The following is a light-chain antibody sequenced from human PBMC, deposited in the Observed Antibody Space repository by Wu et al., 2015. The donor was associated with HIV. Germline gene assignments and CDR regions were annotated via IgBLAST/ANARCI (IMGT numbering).Light chain of an antibody. CDR2: GAS. J-gene: IGKJ4*01. CDR1: QSVSSSY. Sequence: EIVLTQSPGILSLSPGERATLPCRASQSVSSSYLAWFQQKPGQAPRLLIYGASIRATGVPDRFSGSGSGTDFTLTISRLEPEDFAVYYCQHYGSSSQVTFGGGTKVEIK. CDR3: QHYGSSSQVT. V-gene: IGKV3-20*01.